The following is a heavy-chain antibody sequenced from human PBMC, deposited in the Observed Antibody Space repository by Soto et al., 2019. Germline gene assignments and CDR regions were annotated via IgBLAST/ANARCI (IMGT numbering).Heavy chain of an antibody. CDR1: GYTFSGYS. Sequence: ASVKVSCKASGYTFSGYSITWVRQAPGQGLEWVGRISGYNGNTNYARTLRGRLTLTTDTSTSTAYMELRSLTPDDTAVYYCARDVFCGGAPACPDMDVWGQGTTVTVSS. J-gene: IGHJ6*02. CDR3: ARDVFCGGAPACPDMDV. D-gene: IGHD2-21*01. CDR2: ISGYNGNT. V-gene: IGHV1-18*04.